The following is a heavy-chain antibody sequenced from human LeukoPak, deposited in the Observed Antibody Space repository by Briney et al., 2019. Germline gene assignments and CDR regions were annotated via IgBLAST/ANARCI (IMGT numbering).Heavy chain of an antibody. J-gene: IGHJ2*01. CDR3: AKDRTVGASYWYFDL. Sequence: GGSLRLSCAASGFTCSSYAMSWVRQAPGKGLEWVSGIGVSGSSTYYADSVKGRFTISRDNSKNTLFLHMNTLRAEDTAIYYCAKDRTVGASYWYFDLWGRGTLVTVSS. CDR2: IGVSGSST. V-gene: IGHV3-23*01. CDR1: GFTCSSYA. D-gene: IGHD1-26*01.